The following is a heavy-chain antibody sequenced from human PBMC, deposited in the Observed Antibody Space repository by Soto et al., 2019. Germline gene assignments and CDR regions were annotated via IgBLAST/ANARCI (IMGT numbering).Heavy chain of an antibody. D-gene: IGHD6-6*01. J-gene: IGHJ6*02. CDR1: GFTLSSYS. CDR2: ISSSSSYI. V-gene: IGHV3-21*01. Sequence: GSLRLSFAASGFTLSSYSMNWVLQSPLKVVEWVSSISSSSSYIYYADSVKGRLTISRDTAKNSLYLQMNRLRAEDTAVYYCARDPRAARPVDYYYYRMDVWGQGTTVTVSS. CDR3: ARDPRAARPVDYYYYRMDV.